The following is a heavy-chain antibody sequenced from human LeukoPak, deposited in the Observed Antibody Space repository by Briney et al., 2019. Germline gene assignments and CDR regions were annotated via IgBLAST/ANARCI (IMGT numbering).Heavy chain of an antibody. CDR1: GFTFSDYY. CDR3: ASQYDFWSGCYDC. J-gene: IGHJ4*02. CDR2: ISSSGSTI. V-gene: IGHV3-11*01. D-gene: IGHD3-3*01. Sequence: GGSLRLSCAASGFTFSDYYMSWIRQAPGKGLEWVSYISSSGSTIYYADSVKGRFTISRDNAKNSLYLQMNSLRAEDTAVYYCASQYDFWSGCYDCWGQGTLVTVSS.